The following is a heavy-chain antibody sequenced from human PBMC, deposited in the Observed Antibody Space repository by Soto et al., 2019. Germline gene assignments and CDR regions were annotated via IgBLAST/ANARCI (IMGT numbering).Heavy chain of an antibody. CDR3: AREDQIVGSLDY. D-gene: IGHD2-21*01. J-gene: IGHJ4*02. CDR1: GASITSHY. CDR2: IYYRGST. Sequence: PSETLSLTCTVSGASITSHYWSWIRQPPGKGLEWIGHIYYRGSTNYNPSLKCRVTMSADTSKNQFSLKLSSVTAADTAVFYCAREDQIVGSLDYWGQGILVTVSS. V-gene: IGHV4-59*11.